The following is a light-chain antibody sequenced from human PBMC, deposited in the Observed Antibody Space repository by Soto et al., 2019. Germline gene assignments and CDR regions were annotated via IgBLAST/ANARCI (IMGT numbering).Light chain of an antibody. Sequence: QSVLTQPASVSGSPGQSITISCSGTSSDISTYDHVAWFQQFPGKTPKLMIYSVSNRPSGVSYRFSGSKSGNTASLTISGLQAEDEADYYCISYTVSRSYVFGTGTKVTVL. J-gene: IGLJ1*01. CDR1: SSDISTYDH. CDR3: ISYTVSRSYV. V-gene: IGLV2-14*01. CDR2: SVS.